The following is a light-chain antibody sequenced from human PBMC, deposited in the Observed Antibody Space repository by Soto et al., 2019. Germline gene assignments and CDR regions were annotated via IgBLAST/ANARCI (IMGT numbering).Light chain of an antibody. J-gene: IGLJ1*01. CDR1: SSDVGNYKY. CDR2: EVS. CDR3: FAYSSSGTYV. V-gene: IGLV2-14*01. Sequence: QSVLTQPASVSGSPGRSITISCTGTSSDVGNYKYVTWYQQHTGKAPKLMIYEVSNRPSGGSNRFSGSKSGNTASLTISGLQAEDEIDYYCFAYSSSGTYVFGTGTKVTVL.